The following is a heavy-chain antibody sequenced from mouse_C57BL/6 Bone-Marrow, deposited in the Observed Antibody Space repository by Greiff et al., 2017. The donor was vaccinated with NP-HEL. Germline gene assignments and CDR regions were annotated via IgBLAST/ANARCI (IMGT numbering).Heavy chain of an antibody. CDR3: TSPLLYFDY. Sequence: EVQLQQSGAELVRPGASVKLSCTASGFNIKDDYMHWVKQRPEQGLEWIGWIDPENGDTEYASKFQGTATITADTSSNTAYLQLSSLTSEDTAVYYCTSPLLYFDYWGQGTTLTVSS. D-gene: IGHD1-1*01. CDR1: GFNIKDDY. CDR2: IDPENGDT. J-gene: IGHJ2*01. V-gene: IGHV14-4*01.